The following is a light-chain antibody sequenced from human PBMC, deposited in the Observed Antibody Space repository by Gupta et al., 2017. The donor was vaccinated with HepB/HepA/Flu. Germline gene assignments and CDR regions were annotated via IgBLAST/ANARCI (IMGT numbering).Light chain of an antibody. CDR2: RSS. Sequence: QSVLTQPPSASGTPGQRVTISCSGSRSNIGSNYVSWYQQLPGTAPKLLIYRSSQRPSGVPDRFSGSRSGTSASLAISGLRSEDEADYYCAAWDDSLSVVFGGGTKLTVL. CDR1: RSNIGSNY. V-gene: IGLV1-47*01. CDR3: AAWDDSLSVV. J-gene: IGLJ2*01.